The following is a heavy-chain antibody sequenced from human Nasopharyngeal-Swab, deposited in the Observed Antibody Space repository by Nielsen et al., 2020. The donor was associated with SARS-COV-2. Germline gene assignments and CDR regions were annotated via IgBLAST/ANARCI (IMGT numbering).Heavy chain of an antibody. CDR3: ARGSGSWGFDP. J-gene: IGHJ5*02. Sequence: SETLSLTCTVSGGSISSSSYYWGWIRQPPGKGLEWIGSIYYSGSTYYNPPLKSRVTISVDTSKNQFSLKLSSVTAADTAVYYCARGSGSWGFDPWGQGTLVTVSS. V-gene: IGHV4-39*01. CDR2: IYYSGST. CDR1: GGSISSSSYY. D-gene: IGHD1-26*01.